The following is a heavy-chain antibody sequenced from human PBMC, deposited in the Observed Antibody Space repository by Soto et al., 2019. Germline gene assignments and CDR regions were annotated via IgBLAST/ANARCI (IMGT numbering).Heavy chain of an antibody. D-gene: IGHD3-10*01. V-gene: IGHV1-69*01. CDR2: IIPIFGTA. CDR3: ARDRRSHPGVMDY. J-gene: IGHJ4*02. Sequence: PGQGLEWMGEIIPIFGTANYAQKFQGRVTITADESTSTAYMELSSLRSEDTAVYYCARDRRSHPGVMDYWLQGTPVPGS.